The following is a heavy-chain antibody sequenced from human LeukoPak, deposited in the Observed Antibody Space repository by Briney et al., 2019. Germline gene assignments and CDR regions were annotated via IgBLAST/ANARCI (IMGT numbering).Heavy chain of an antibody. CDR2: IYYSGST. J-gene: IGHJ4*02. V-gene: IGHV4-39*07. CDR1: GGSISSSSYY. CDR3: ARDAGYSDSGGQVGWYLDH. D-gene: IGHD3-22*01. Sequence: PSETLSLTCTVSGGSISSSSYYWGWIRQPPGKGLEWIGSIYYSGSTYYNPSLKSRVTTSIDTSKNQFSLKLSSVTAADTAVYYCARDAGYSDSGGQVGWYLDHWGQGTLVTVSS.